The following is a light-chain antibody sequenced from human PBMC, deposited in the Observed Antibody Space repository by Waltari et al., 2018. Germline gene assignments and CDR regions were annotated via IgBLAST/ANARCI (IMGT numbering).Light chain of an antibody. J-gene: IGKJ2*01. CDR3: QQRPNWPSSMYT. CDR2: DTS. Sequence: EIVLTQSPATLSLSPGESATRSCRASQSVSSYLAWYQQKPGQAPRLPIYDTSKRATGIPARFSGSGSGTDFTLTISSLEPEDFAVYYCQQRPNWPSSMYTFGQGTKLEIK. V-gene: IGKV3-11*01. CDR1: QSVSSY.